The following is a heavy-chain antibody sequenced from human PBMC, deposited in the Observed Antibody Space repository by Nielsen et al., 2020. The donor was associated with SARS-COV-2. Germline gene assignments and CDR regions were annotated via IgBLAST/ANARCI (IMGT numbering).Heavy chain of an antibody. J-gene: IGHJ4*02. Sequence: GESLKISCAASGFTFSSYAMHWVRQAPGKGLEWVAVISYDGSNKYYADSVKGRFTISRDNSKNTLYLQMNSLRAEDTAVYYCAREGYSYGYLFDYWGQGTLVTVSS. CDR3: AREGYSYGYLFDY. V-gene: IGHV3-30-3*01. CDR1: GFTFSSYA. CDR2: ISYDGSNK. D-gene: IGHD5-18*01.